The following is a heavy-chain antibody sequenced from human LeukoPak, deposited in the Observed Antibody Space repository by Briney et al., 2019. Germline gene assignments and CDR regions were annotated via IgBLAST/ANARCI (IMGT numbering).Heavy chain of an antibody. CDR2: INTYNGNT. J-gene: IGHJ4*02. CDR3: TREDLCGGNVYRCGGSDS. V-gene: IGHV1-18*01. Sequence: GSVKVSCKASGYTLTNFAISWVRQAPGEEREWMGWINTYNGNTDYAQKVQDRVTMTADTSTSTAYMELRSLRSDDTAVYYCTREDLCGGNVYRCGGSDSWGQGTLVTVSS. D-gene: IGHD4-23*01. CDR1: GYTLTNFA.